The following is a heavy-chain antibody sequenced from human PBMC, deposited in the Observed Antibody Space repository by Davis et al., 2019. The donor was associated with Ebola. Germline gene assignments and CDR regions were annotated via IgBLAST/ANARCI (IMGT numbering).Heavy chain of an antibody. J-gene: IGHJ6*02. CDR1: GFTFSSYS. Sequence: GESLKISCAASGFTFSSYSMNWVRQAPGKGLEWVAVIWYDGSNKYYADSVKGRFTISRDNSKNTLYLQMNSLRAEDTAVYYCARDVMATPREDYYYYYGMDVWGQGTTVTVSS. V-gene: IGHV3-33*08. CDR2: IWYDGSNK. D-gene: IGHD5-24*01. CDR3: ARDVMATPREDYYYYYGMDV.